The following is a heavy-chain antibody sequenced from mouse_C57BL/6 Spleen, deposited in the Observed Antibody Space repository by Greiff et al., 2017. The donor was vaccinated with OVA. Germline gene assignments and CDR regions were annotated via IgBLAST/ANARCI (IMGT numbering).Heavy chain of an antibody. V-gene: IGHV1-52*01. CDR3: ARGGSSSFAC. CDR2: IDPSDSET. J-gene: IGHJ3*01. CDR1: GYTFTSYR. D-gene: IGHD1-1*01. Sequence: QVQLQQPGAELVRPGSSVKLSCKASGYTFTSYRMHWVKQRPIQGLEWIGNIDPSDSETHYNQKFKDKATLTVDKSSSTAYMQLSSLTSEDSAVYYCARGGSSSFACWGQGALVTVSA.